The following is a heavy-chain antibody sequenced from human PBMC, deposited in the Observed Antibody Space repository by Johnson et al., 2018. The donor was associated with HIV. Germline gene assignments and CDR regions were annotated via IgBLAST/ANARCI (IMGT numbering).Heavy chain of an antibody. CDR2: IYSGGTS. CDR3: ARASQVAGTLNGAFDI. D-gene: IGHD6-19*01. Sequence: DVQVVESGGGLIQPGGSLRLSCVGSGFIVSDNYMSWVRQAPGKGLEWVSIIYSGGTSYYADSVRGRFTISRDDSKNTLFLQMNSLRAEDTALYYCARASQVAGTLNGAFDIWGQGTMVAVSS. CDR1: GFIVSDNY. V-gene: IGHV3-53*01. J-gene: IGHJ3*02.